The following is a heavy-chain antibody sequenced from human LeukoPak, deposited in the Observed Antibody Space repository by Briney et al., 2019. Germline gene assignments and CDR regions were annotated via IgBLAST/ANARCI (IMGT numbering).Heavy chain of an antibody. D-gene: IGHD3-3*01. V-gene: IGHV1-2*02. J-gene: IGHJ5*02. CDR3: ARVQKTTYYDFWSGYGWFDP. Sequence: ASVKVSCKASGYTFTGYYMHWVRQAPGQGLEWMGWINPNSGGTNYARKFQGRVTMTRDTSISTAYMELSRLRSDDTAVYYCARVQKTTYYDFWSGYGWFDPWGQGTLVTVSS. CDR2: INPNSGGT. CDR1: GYTFTGYY.